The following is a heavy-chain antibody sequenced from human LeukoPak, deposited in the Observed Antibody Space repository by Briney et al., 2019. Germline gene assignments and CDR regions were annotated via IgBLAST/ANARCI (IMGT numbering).Heavy chain of an antibody. CDR2: LDPNSGGT. Sequence: ASVKVSCKASGYTFIGYAMHWVRQAPGQGLEWVGRLDPNSGGTNYAQDFQGRVTITRDTSINTAYMELSRLRSDDTAKYYCTRDLTISGPIGIWGQGTLVTVSA. CDR3: TRDLTISGPIGI. J-gene: IGHJ4*02. V-gene: IGHV1-2*06. CDR1: GYTFIGYA. D-gene: IGHD3-9*01.